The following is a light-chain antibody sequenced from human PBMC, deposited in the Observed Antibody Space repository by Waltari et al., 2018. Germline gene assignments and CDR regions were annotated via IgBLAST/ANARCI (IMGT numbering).Light chain of an antibody. V-gene: IGKV3-20*01. J-gene: IGKJ3*01. Sequence: EIVLTQSTGTLSLSPSARATLSCRASQSISSSSLAWYQQKPGQAPRLLIYGASRRATGIPDRFSGSGSETDFTLTISRLEPEDFAVFYCQQYGSSPLTFGPGTTVDIK. CDR3: QQYGSSPLT. CDR1: QSISSSS. CDR2: GAS.